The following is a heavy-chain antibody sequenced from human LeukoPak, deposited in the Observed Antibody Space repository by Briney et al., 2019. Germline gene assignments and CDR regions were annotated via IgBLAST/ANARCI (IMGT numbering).Heavy chain of an antibody. CDR2: IVVGRGNT. CDR3: AADDQRWLE. D-gene: IGHD6-19*01. CDR1: GFTFTNSA. J-gene: IGHJ4*02. V-gene: IGHV1-58*02. Sequence: GASVKVSCKASGFTFTNSAMQWVRQARGQRFEWIGWIVVGRGNTNYAQMFQERVTITRDMSTSTAYMELSSLRSEDTAVYYCAADDQRWLEWGQGTLVTVSS.